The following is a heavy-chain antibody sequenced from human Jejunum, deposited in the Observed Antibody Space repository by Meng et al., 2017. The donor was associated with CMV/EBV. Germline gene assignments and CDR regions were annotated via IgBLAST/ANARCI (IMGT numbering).Heavy chain of an antibody. J-gene: IGHJ4*02. CDR3: ARHQYDSNGRPFDS. D-gene: IGHD3-22*01. V-gene: IGHV4-39*01. Sequence: SGGSLSSNIHYWDWIRQPPGKGLEWIGSFYYSGTYYNPSVKSRVTISVDTSKNQFSLRLSSVTAADTALYYCARHQYDSNGRPFDSWGQGTLVTVSS. CDR1: GGSLSSNIHY. CDR2: FYYSGT.